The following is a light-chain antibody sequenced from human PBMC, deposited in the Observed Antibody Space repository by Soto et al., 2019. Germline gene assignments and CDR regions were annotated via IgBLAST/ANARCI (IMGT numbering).Light chain of an antibody. V-gene: IGKV3-15*01. CDR2: GAS. CDR3: QQYNNWPPYT. CDR1: QSVSSG. J-gene: IGKJ2*01. Sequence: EILMTQSPATQSVSPGERATLSCRASQSVSSGLSWYQQKPGQAPRLLIYGASTRATGIPARFSGSGSGTEFTLTISSLQSEDYAVYYCQQYNNWPPYTFGQGTKVDI.